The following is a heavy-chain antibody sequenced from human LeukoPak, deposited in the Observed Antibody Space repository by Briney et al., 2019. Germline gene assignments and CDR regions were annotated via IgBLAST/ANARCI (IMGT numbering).Heavy chain of an antibody. D-gene: IGHD3-22*01. Sequence: GGSLRLSCAASGFTFSSYSMNWVGQAPGKGLEWVSSISSSSSYIYYADSVKGRFTISRDNAKNSLYLQMNSLRAEDTAVYYCARDQGYYDSSGPIDYWGQGTLVTVSS. V-gene: IGHV3-21*01. J-gene: IGHJ4*02. CDR3: ARDQGYYDSSGPIDY. CDR2: ISSSSSYI. CDR1: GFTFSSYS.